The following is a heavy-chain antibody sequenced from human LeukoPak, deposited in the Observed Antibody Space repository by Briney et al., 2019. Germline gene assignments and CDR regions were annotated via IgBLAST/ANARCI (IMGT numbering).Heavy chain of an antibody. CDR1: GFTFSNHV. V-gene: IGHV3-30-3*01. D-gene: IGHD2-15*01. CDR3: ARDVVAFYYYYGMDV. Sequence: ERSLRLSCAASGFTFSNHVMHWVRQAPGKGLEWVSFISFDGSNKYYADSVKGRFTISRDNSKNTVYLQMNSLRTEDTAVYYCARDVVAFYYYYGMDVWGQGTTVTVSS. J-gene: IGHJ6*02. CDR2: ISFDGSNK.